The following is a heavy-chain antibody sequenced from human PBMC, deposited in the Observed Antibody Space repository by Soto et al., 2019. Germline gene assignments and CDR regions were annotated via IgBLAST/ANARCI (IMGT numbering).Heavy chain of an antibody. V-gene: IGHV4-59*01. CDR1: GGSISSYY. D-gene: IGHD3-10*01. CDR3: AREGEDYYGSGSYQETRAFDY. CDR2: IYYSGST. J-gene: IGHJ4*02. Sequence: SETLSLTCTVSGGSISSYYWSWIRQPPGKGLEWIGYIYYSGSTNYNPSLKSRVTISVDTSKNQFSLKLSSVTAADTAVYYCAREGEDYYGSGSYQETRAFDYWGQGTLVTVSS.